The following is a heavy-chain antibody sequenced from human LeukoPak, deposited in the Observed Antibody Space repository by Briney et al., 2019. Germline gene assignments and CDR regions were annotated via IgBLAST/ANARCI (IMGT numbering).Heavy chain of an antibody. CDR2: MNPNNGNT. Sequence: ASVKVFCKASGYTFTSYDVTWVRQATGHGLEWMGWMNPNNGNTGYAQKFQGRVTMTRNTSISTAYMELSSLRSEDTAVYYCARVRSSWWIPENDVFDIWGQGTMVTVSS. J-gene: IGHJ3*02. D-gene: IGHD6-13*01. CDR1: GYTFTSYD. V-gene: IGHV1-8*01. CDR3: ARVRSSWWIPENDVFDI.